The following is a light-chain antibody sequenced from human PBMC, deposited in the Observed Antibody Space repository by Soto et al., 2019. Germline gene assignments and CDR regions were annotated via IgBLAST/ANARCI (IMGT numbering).Light chain of an antibody. CDR2: WAS. Sequence: DIVVTQSPDSLAVSPGERATISCKSGQSLFYTSKNKNSLAWYQQRPGQPPKLLIYWASSRESGVPERFSSSGSGTDFTLTISSLQPEDVAVDYCQQYYSIPWTFGQGTKVEIK. J-gene: IGKJ1*01. CDR1: QSLFYTSKNKNS. V-gene: IGKV4-1*01. CDR3: QQYYSIPWT.